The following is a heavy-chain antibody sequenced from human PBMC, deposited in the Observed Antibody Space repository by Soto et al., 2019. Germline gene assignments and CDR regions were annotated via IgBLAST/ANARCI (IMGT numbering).Heavy chain of an antibody. Sequence: SETLSLTCAVSGGSISSSNWWSWVRQPPGKGLEWIGEIYHSGSANYNPSLKSRVTISVDKSKNQFSLKLSSVTAADTAVYYCARVLCGGDCSWDDYYYGMDLWGQGTTVTVSS. CDR2: IYHSGSA. CDR1: GGSISSSNW. D-gene: IGHD2-21*02. J-gene: IGHJ6*02. CDR3: ARVLCGGDCSWDDYYYGMDL. V-gene: IGHV4-4*02.